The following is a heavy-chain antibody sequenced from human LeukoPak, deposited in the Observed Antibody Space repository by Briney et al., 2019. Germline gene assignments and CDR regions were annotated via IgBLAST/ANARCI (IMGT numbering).Heavy chain of an antibody. CDR3: ARRRGCSSTSCNYYYYYMDV. D-gene: IGHD2-2*01. CDR1: GYTFTSYG. Sequence: ASVTVSCKASGYTFTSYGISWVRQAPGQGLEWMGWISAYNGNTNYAQKLQGRVTMTTDTSTSTAYMELRSLRSGDTAVYYCARRRGCSSTSCNYYYYYMDVWGKGTTVTVSS. CDR2: ISAYNGNT. V-gene: IGHV1-18*01. J-gene: IGHJ6*03.